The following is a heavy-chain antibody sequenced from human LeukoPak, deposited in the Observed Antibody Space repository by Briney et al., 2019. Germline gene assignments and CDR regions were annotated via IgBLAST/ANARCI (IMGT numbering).Heavy chain of an antibody. D-gene: IGHD1-26*01. CDR1: GFTFSSYA. J-gene: IGHJ4*02. CDR2: ISYDGSNK. CDR3: ARLRIVGATRAFDY. V-gene: IGHV3-30-3*01. Sequence: GRSLRLSCAASGFTFSSYAMHWVRQAPGKGLEWVAVISYDGSNKYYADSVKGRFTISRDNSKNTLYLQMNSLRAEDTAVYYCARLRIVGATRAFDYWGQGTLVTVSS.